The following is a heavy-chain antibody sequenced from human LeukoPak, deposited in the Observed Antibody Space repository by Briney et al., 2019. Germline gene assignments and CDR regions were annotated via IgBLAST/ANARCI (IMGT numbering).Heavy chain of an antibody. J-gene: IGHJ4*02. D-gene: IGHD2-2*01. CDR3: ARYPMTYCSSSSCTDY. CDR2: IYYSGST. Sequence: SQTLSLTCTVSGGSISSGGYYWSWIRQHPGKGLEWIGYIYYSGSTNYNPSLKSRVTISVDTSKNQFSLKLSSVTAADTAVYYCARYPMTYCSSSSCTDYWGQGTLVTVSS. V-gene: IGHV4-31*03. CDR1: GGSISSGGYY.